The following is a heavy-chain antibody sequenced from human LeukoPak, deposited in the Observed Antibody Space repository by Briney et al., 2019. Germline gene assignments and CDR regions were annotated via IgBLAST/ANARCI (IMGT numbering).Heavy chain of an antibody. Sequence: GGSLTLSCAASGFTVSSNYMSWVRQAPGKGLVWVSRINSDGSSTSYADSVKGRFTISRDNAKNTLYLQMNSLRVEDTAVYYCARDYGRSRDYGMDVWGPGTTVTVSS. CDR3: ARDYGRSRDYGMDV. CDR1: GFTVSSNY. V-gene: IGHV3-74*01. D-gene: IGHD3-10*01. CDR2: INSDGSST. J-gene: IGHJ6*02.